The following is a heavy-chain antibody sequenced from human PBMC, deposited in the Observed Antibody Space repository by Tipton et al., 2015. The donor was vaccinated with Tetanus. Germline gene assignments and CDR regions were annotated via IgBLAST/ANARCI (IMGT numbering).Heavy chain of an antibody. CDR2: ISYNGRA. Sequence: TLSLTCTVSGGSISSGGYYWGWIRQHPGKGLEWIGHISYNGRASYNPSLKSRPTISLDTSKKQFSLRLSSVTAADTAVYYCAREGAIAYSSSWYSLDYWGQGTLVTVSS. V-gene: IGHV4-31*03. D-gene: IGHD6-13*01. CDR3: AREGAIAYSSSWYSLDY. CDR1: GGSISSGGYY. J-gene: IGHJ4*02.